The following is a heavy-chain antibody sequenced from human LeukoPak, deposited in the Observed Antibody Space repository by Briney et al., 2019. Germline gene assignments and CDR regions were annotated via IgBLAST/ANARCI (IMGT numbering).Heavy chain of an antibody. CDR3: ASSFGLRSNWFDP. V-gene: IGHV3-74*03. CDR2: INTDGSST. D-gene: IGHD3-3*01. CDR1: RFTFSRDW. J-gene: IGHJ5*02. Sequence: GGSLRLAWAASRFTFSRDWMHWVRHAPGKGMGWVSRINTDGSSTKYADSVKGRFTISRDNAKITLYLEMNSLRAEDTAVYYCASSFGLRSNWFDPWGQGTLVTVSS.